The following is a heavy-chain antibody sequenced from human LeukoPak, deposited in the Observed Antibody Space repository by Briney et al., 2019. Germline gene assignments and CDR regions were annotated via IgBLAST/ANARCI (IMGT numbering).Heavy chain of an antibody. CDR3: ARKSLRQNYFDS. J-gene: IGHJ4*02. CDR1: GDSIISYY. V-gene: IGHV4-4*07. Sequence: SETLSLTCTVSGDSIISYYWNWIRQPAGKGLEWIGRLHSSGSTNYSPSLNSRVTQSLDTSKNQFSLSLSSVTAADTAVYYCARKSLRQNYFDSWGQGILVTVSS. CDR2: LHSSGST.